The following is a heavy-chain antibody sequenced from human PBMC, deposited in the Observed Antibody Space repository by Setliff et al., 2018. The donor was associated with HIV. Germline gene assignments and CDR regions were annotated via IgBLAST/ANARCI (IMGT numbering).Heavy chain of an antibody. CDR3: ARVVDRDYDFRSAYEY. J-gene: IGHJ4*02. D-gene: IGHD3-3*01. V-gene: IGHV1-2*02. Sequence: GASVKVSCKSSGYTFTAHHIHWVRQAPGQGPEWMGWIIPKSGETSYAEKFRGRVTMTRDTSLSTAYMELSWLTSDDTAVYYCARVVDRDYDFRSAYEYWGQGTMVTVSS. CDR2: IIPKSGET. CDR1: GYTFTAHH.